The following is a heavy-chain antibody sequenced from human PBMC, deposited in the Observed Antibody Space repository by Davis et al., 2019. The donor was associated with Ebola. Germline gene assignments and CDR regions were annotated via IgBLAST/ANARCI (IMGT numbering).Heavy chain of an antibody. D-gene: IGHD6-13*01. V-gene: IGHV4-61*05. Sequence: MPSATLSLTFTVSGASISSSSYYWGWIRQPPRKGLECIGYIFYSGSNNYNISLKSRVTISVDTSKNQFSLKLSSVTAADTAVYYCAGTPAAAKPFDPWGQGTLVTVSS. CDR3: AGTPAAAKPFDP. J-gene: IGHJ5*02. CDR2: IFYSGSN. CDR1: GASISSSSYY.